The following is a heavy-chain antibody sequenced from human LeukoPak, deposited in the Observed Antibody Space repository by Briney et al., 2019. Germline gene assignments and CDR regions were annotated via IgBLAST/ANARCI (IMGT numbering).Heavy chain of an antibody. CDR2: ISGSGGST. D-gene: IGHD3-22*01. J-gene: IGHJ3*02. CDR1: GFTFSDYY. CDR3: AKEMVRYYDSSGYHHDAFDI. V-gene: IGHV3-23*01. Sequence: PGGSLRLSCAASGFTFSDYYMSWIRQAPGKGLEWVSAISGSGGSTYYADSVKGRFTISRDNSKNTLYLQMNSLRAEDTAVYYCAKEMVRYYDSSGYHHDAFDIWGKGTMVTVSS.